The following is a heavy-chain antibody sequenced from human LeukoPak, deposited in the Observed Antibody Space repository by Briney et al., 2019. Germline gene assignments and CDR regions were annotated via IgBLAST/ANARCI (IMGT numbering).Heavy chain of an antibody. CDR2: IWYDGSNK. CDR1: GFTFSSYA. J-gene: IGHJ5*02. V-gene: IGHV3-33*01. D-gene: IGHD3-9*01. Sequence: GGSLRLSCAASGFTFSSYAMHWVRQAPGKGPEWVAVIWYDGSNKYYADSVKGRFTISRDNSKNTLYLQMNSLRAEDTAVYHCARDATGTVGWLDPWGQGTLVTVSS. CDR3: ARDATGTVGWLDP.